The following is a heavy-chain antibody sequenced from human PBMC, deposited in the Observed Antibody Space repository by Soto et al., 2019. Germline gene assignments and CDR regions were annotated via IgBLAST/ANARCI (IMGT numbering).Heavy chain of an antibody. J-gene: IGHJ6*02. D-gene: IGHD2-8*02. CDR2: ILSNGGT. Sequence: PIQTLTLTCTATGWSLSNARMGMSWIGQPPGTALELPPNILSNGGTCSSTPVKSRLTISNGTSKTQVAPTMTNMGPVDTHTYCCARISADPRYCTGTSCTSNYYGLAVWGQGTTVTVSS. CDR1: GWSLSNARMG. V-gene: IGHV2-26*01. CDR3: ARISADPRYCTGTSCTSNYYGLAV.